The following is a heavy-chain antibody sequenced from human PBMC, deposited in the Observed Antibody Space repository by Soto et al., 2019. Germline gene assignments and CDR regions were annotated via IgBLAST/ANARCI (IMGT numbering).Heavy chain of an antibody. Sequence: ASVKVSCKTSGFTFTSYPFSWVRQAPGQGLEWLAWIHPYEGTTKVAHQFRDRVTMTTDTSTSTDYMELRSLRSDDTAVYYCARCIVGAKLVDYWGQGTLVTVSS. V-gene: IGHV1-18*04. CDR1: GFTFTSYP. J-gene: IGHJ4*02. CDR2: IHPYEGTT. CDR3: ARCIVGAKLVDY. D-gene: IGHD1-26*01.